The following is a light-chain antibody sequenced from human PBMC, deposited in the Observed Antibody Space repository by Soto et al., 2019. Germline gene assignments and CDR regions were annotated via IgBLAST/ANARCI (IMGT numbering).Light chain of an antibody. J-gene: IGKJ2*01. CDR3: PQYYNTPYT. CDR1: QNVFYRYSDKSY. V-gene: IGKV4-1*01. Sequence: DIVMTQSPDFLSVSLGERATITCKSSQNVFYRYSDKSYLAWYQQIPGQPPRLLLYWASTRESGVPDRFIGSGSATAFTLTIGSLQAGDEAIYHGPQYYNTPYTVGQGTPLEIK. CDR2: WAS.